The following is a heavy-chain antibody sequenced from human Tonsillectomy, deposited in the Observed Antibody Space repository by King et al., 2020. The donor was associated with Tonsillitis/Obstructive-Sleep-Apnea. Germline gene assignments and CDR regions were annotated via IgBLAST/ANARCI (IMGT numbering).Heavy chain of an antibody. CDR1: GFTFTTYS. Sequence: VQLVESGGGLVKPGGSLRLSCAASGFTFTTYSMNWVRQAPGKGLEWVSSISPTTSYISYGDSVKGRFTIARDDAKNSLYLQMNSLRADDTAVYYCARDSDDAFDIWGQGTMVTVSS. V-gene: IGHV3-21*01. CDR3: ARDSDDAFDI. CDR2: ISPTTSYI. J-gene: IGHJ3*02.